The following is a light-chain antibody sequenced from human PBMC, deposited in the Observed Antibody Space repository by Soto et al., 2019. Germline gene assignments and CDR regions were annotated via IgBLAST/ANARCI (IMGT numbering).Light chain of an antibody. CDR3: QQYDNWPLT. V-gene: IGKV3-15*01. Sequence: DIVMTQSPATLPVSPGERATLYCRASQSVSSNLAWYQQKPGQAPRFLIYGASTRATGIPARFSGSGSGTEFTLTISSLQSEDFAVYYCQQYDNWPLTFGGGTKVDIK. J-gene: IGKJ4*01. CDR2: GAS. CDR1: QSVSSN.